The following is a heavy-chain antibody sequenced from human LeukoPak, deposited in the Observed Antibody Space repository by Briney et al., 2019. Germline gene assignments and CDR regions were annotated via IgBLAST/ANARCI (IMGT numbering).Heavy chain of an antibody. CDR1: GFTFSSYA. D-gene: IGHD3-10*01. CDR2: ISYDGSNK. V-gene: IGHV3-30-3*01. CDR3: ASDAGEKGDY. J-gene: IGHJ4*02. Sequence: GGSLRLSCAASGFTFSSYAMHWVRQAPGKGLEWVAVISYDGSNKYYADSVKGRFTISRDNSKNTLYLHMNSLRAEDTAVYYCASDAGEKGDYWGQGTLVTVSS.